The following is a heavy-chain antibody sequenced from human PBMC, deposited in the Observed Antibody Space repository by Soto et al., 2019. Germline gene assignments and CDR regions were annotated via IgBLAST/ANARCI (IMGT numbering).Heavy chain of an antibody. V-gene: IGHV3-30*18. CDR2: ISYDGTNK. CDR1: GFTFSTYG. Sequence: QVQLVESGGGEVQPGRSLTISCAASGFTFSTYGMHWVRQTPGKGLEWVAVISYDGTNKFYSDSVKGRFTISRDNFKNTLTLQMNSLRADDTAVYSCAKGLQSYGDYDYYCYGMDVWGLGTSVTVSS. J-gene: IGHJ6*02. CDR3: AKGLQSYGDYDYYCYGMDV. D-gene: IGHD4-17*01.